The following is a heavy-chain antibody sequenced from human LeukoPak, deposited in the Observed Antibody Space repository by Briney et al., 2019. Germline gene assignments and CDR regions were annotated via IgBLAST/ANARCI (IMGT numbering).Heavy chain of an antibody. D-gene: IGHD7-27*01. J-gene: IGHJ5*02. CDR2: INPNSGGT. CDR3: ARGGGWGSAPRFDP. CDR1: GYTFTGYY. Sequence: ASVKVSCKASGYTFTGYYMHWVRQAPGQGLEWMGWINPNSGGTNYAQKLQGRVTMTRDTSISTAYMELSRLRSDDTAVYYCARGGGWGSAPRFDPWGQGTLVTVSS. V-gene: IGHV1-2*02.